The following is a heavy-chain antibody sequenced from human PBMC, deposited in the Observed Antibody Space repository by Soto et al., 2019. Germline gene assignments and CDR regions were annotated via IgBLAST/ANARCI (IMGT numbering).Heavy chain of an antibody. V-gene: IGHV4-39*01. CDR3: ARVIVVVVAATPGLYNWFDP. D-gene: IGHD2-15*01. CDR2: IYYSGST. CDR1: GGSISSSSYY. Sequence: QLQLQESGPGLVKPSETLSLTCTVSGGSISSSSYYWGWIRQPPGKGLEWIGSIYYSGSTYYNPSLKSRVTISVDTSKNQFSLKLSSVTAADTAVYYCARVIVVVVAATPGLYNWFDPWGQGTLVTVSS. J-gene: IGHJ5*02.